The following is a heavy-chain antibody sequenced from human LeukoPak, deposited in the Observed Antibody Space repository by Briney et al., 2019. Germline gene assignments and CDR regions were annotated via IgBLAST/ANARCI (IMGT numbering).Heavy chain of an antibody. CDR3: AREKVGATMGAFDI. D-gene: IGHD1-26*01. Sequence: GGSLRLSCEASGFTFSSYAMSWVRQAPGKGLEWVSGISASGGSTFYADSVKGRFTISRDNSKNTLYLQMNSLRVEDTTVYYCAREKVGATMGAFDIWGQGTLVTVSS. J-gene: IGHJ3*02. V-gene: IGHV3-23*01. CDR2: ISASGGST. CDR1: GFTFSSYA.